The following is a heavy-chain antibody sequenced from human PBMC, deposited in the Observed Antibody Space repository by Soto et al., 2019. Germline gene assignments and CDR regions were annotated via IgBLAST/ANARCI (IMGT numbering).Heavy chain of an antibody. Sequence: QVQLVQSGAEVKKPGASVKVSCKASGYTFTSYGISWVRQAPGQGLEWMGWLSAYNGNTNDAQKLQGRVTMTTDTSPSTAYMELRSLRSDDTAVYYCARDGGWELRQRGYYYGMDVWGQGTTVTVSS. V-gene: IGHV1-18*01. CDR2: LSAYNGNT. CDR3: ARDGGWELRQRGYYYGMDV. D-gene: IGHD1-26*01. CDR1: GYTFTSYG. J-gene: IGHJ6*02.